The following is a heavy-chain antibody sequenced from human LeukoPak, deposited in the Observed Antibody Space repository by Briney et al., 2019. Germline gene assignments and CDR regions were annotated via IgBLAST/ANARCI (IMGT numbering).Heavy chain of an antibody. CDR1: GYTFTSYY. V-gene: IGHV1-46*01. CDR3: ARAIGCSGGSCYRLYDAFDI. J-gene: IGHJ3*02. CDR2: INPSGGST. D-gene: IGHD2-15*01. Sequence: AASVKVSCKASGYTFTSYYMHWVRQAPGQGLEWMGIINPSGGSTSYAQKFQGRVTMTRDTSTSTVYMELSSLGSEDTAVYYCARAIGCSGGSCYRLYDAFDIWGQGTMVTVSS.